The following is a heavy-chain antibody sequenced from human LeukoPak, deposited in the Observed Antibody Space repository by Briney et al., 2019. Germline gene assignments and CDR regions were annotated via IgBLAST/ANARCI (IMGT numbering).Heavy chain of an antibody. J-gene: IGHJ5*02. D-gene: IGHD3-22*01. CDR3: AKDLPGLDYYDSSGYSS. Sequence: GGALRLSCAASGFTFSSHAMSWVRQAPGRGLEWVSAISGSGGSTYYADSVKGRFTISRDNSKNTLYLQMNSLRAEDTAVYYCAKDLPGLDYYDSSGYSSWGQGTLVTVSS. CDR2: ISGSGGST. V-gene: IGHV3-23*01. CDR1: GFTFSSHA.